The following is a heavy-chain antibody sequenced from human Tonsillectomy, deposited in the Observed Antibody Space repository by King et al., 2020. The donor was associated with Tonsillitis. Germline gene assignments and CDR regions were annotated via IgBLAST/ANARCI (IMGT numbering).Heavy chain of an antibody. CDR1: GYTFTSYG. J-gene: IGHJ4*02. D-gene: IGHD3-3*01. V-gene: IGHV1-18*01. CDR3: ARDGSGNNDWDGIVDY. CDR2: ISGHTGNT. Sequence: VQLVESGAEVKTPGASVKVSCKASGYTFTSYGFSGVRQSPGQGLEWLGWISGHTGNTNYAQKFQGRVSLTTDTSTTTAYMELRGLRSDDTAVYYCARDGSGNNDWDGIVDYWGQGTQVTVSS.